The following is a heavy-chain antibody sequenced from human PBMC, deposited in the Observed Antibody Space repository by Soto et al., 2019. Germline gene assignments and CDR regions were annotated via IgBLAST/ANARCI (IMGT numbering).Heavy chain of an antibody. D-gene: IGHD3-22*01. CDR3: AKDSSGYVY. J-gene: IGHJ4*02. Sequence: GGSRRLSCAASGFTFSSYAMSWVRQAPGKGLXXVXXIXGXXXSXXXADSVKGRFTISRDNSKNTLYLQMNSLRAEDTAVYYCAKDSSGYVYWGQGTLVTVSS. CDR1: GFTFSSYA. CDR2: IXGXXXSX. V-gene: IGHV3-23*01.